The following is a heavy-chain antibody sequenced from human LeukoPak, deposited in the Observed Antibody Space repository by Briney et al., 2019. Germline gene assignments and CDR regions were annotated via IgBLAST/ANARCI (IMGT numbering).Heavy chain of an antibody. V-gene: IGHV3-48*03. D-gene: IGHD2-2*01. CDR2: ISSGGSTV. CDR1: GFTFSSYE. CDR3: ASSTQISKYADY. Sequence: RGSLRLSCAASGFTFSSYEMNWVRQAPGKGLEWVSYISSGGSTVYYADSVKGRFTISRDNAKNSLYLQMNSLRAEDTAVYYCASSTQISKYADYWGQGALVTVSS. J-gene: IGHJ4*02.